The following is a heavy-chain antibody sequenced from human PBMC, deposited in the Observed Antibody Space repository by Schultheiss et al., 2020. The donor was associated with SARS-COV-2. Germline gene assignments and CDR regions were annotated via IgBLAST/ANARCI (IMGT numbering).Heavy chain of an antibody. V-gene: IGHV1-2*02. J-gene: IGHJ4*02. CDR1: GYTFTGYY. CDR3: ATGYSSGWYATDY. Sequence: ASVKVSCKASGYTFTGYYMHWVRQAPGQGLEWMGWINPNSGGTNYAQKFQGRVTMTRDTSISTAYMELSRLRSDDTAVYYCATGYSSGWYATDYWGQGTLVTVS. D-gene: IGHD6-19*01. CDR2: INPNSGGT.